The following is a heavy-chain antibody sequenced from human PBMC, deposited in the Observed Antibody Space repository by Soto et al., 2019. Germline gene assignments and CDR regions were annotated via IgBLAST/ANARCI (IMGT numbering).Heavy chain of an antibody. V-gene: IGHV3-30*18. CDR1: GFTFSSYG. CDR3: AKDRGYSYGFPNY. Sequence: GGSLRLSCAASGFTFSSYGMHWVRQAPGKGLEWVAVISYDGSNKYYADSVKGRFTISRDNSKNTLYLQMNSLRAEDTAVYYCAKDRGYSYGFPNYWGQGTLVTVS. D-gene: IGHD5-18*01. J-gene: IGHJ4*02. CDR2: ISYDGSNK.